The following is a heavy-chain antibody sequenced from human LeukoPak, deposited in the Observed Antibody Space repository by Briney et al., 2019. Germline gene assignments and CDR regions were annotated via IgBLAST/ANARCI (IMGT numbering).Heavy chain of an antibody. J-gene: IGHJ5*02. CDR1: GGSISSHY. Sequence: SETLSLTCTVSGGSISSHYWSWIRQPPGKGLEWIGYIYYSGSTNYNPSLTSRVTISVDTPKNQSSLKLSSVTAADTAVYYCARERGPRFLEWLSVENWFDPWGQGTLVTVSS. CDR3: ARERGPRFLEWLSVENWFDP. D-gene: IGHD3-3*01. CDR2: IYYSGST. V-gene: IGHV4-59*11.